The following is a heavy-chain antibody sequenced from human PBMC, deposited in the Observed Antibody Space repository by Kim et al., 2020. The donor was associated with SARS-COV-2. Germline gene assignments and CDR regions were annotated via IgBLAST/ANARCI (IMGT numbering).Heavy chain of an antibody. CDR3: GRGRGVATIDY. Sequence: GYAQKFQGRFTMTRNTSISTAYMEVSRLGSEDTAVYYCGRGRGVATIDYWGQGTLVTVSS. J-gene: IGHJ4*02. V-gene: IGHV1-8*01. D-gene: IGHD3-10*01.